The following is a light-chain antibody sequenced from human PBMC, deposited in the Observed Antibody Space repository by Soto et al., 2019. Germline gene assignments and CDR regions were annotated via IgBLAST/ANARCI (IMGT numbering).Light chain of an antibody. CDR2: HSS. Sequence: EIVLTQSPGTLSLSPGERATLSCRASQSVGKGYLAWYQQKPGQPPRLLIYHSSIRSTGTPDRFSGSGSVTDFTLTISRLEPEDFAVYYCHQNANSPLTFGGGTKVEIK. V-gene: IGKV3-20*01. CDR3: HQNANSPLT. J-gene: IGKJ4*01. CDR1: QSVGKGY.